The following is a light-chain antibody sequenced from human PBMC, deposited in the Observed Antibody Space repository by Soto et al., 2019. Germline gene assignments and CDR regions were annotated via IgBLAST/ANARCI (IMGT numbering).Light chain of an antibody. Sequence: DIVMTQSPATLSVSPGERATLFCRASQSVSSNLAWYQQKPGQTPKLLIYVASTRATGIPARFSGSGSGTEFTLTISSLQSEDFAVYYCQQYNVWPLTFGGGTKVEFK. CDR1: QSVSSN. CDR2: VAS. V-gene: IGKV3-15*01. CDR3: QQYNVWPLT. J-gene: IGKJ4*01.